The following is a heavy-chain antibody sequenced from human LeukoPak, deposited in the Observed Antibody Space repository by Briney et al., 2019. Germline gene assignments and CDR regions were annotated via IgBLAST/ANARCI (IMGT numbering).Heavy chain of an antibody. CDR3: ARDEGFTYYYDSSGYYSY. J-gene: IGHJ4*02. D-gene: IGHD3-22*01. V-gene: IGHV3-7*01. Sequence: GGCLRLSCAASGFTFSSYWMSWVRQAPGKGLEWAANIKQDGTEKYYVDSVKGRFTISRDNAKNSLYLQMNSLRAEDTAVYYCARDEGFTYYYDSSGYYSYWGQGTLVTVSS. CDR2: IKQDGTEK. CDR1: GFTFSSYW.